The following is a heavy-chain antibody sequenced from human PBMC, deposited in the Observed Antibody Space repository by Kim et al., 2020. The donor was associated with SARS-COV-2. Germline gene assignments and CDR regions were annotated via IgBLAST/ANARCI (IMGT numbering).Heavy chain of an antibody. J-gene: IGHJ4*02. CDR1: GYTFRNYG. D-gene: IGHD6-13*01. V-gene: IGHV1-18*01. CDR3: ARGDSSSWTDYFDY. CDR2: ISTYNGDT. Sequence: ASVKVSCKSSGYTFRNYGIFWVRQAPGQGLEWMGWISTYNGDTNYAQNLQGRVTMTADTSTSTAYMELRSLRSDDTAVYYCARGDSSSWTDYFDYWGQGTRVTVSS.